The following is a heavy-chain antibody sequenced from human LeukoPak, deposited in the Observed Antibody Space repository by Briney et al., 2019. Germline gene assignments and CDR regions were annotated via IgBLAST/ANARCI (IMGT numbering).Heavy chain of an antibody. D-gene: IGHD1-26*01. CDR2: ISNSSSTI. V-gene: IGHV3-48*04. CDR1: GSTFSSYS. J-gene: IGHJ6*03. Sequence: GGSLRLSCAASGSTFSSYSMNWVRQAPGKGLEWVSYISNSSSTIYYADSVKGRFTISRDNAKNSLYLQMNSLRAEDTAVYYCARASWDYYMDVWGKGTTVTVSS. CDR3: ARASWDYYMDV.